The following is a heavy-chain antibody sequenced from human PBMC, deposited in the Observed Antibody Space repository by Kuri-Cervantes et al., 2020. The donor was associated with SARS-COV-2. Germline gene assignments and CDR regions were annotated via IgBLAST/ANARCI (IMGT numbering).Heavy chain of an antibody. J-gene: IGHJ6*02. V-gene: IGHV4-61*08. D-gene: IGHD3-22*01. Sequence: GSLRLSCTVSGDSVSSSGQYWTWIRQPPGKGLEWIGEINHSGSNNYNPSLKSLGTISVDKSKNQFSLKLTSVTAADTAVYYCVRMIYYDSRVGVAMDVWGQGTTVTVSS. CDR2: INHSGSN. CDR3: VRMIYYDSRVGVAMDV. CDR1: GDSVSSSGQY.